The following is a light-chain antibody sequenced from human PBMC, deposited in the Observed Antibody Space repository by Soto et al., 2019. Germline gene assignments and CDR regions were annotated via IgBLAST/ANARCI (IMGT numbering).Light chain of an antibody. Sequence: EIVMTQSPATLSVSPVEGATLSGMASQGIGDTLAWYQQKPGQTPRLLIYDTSIRATGIPDRFSGSGSGTDFTPTISRLEPEDFAVYYCQQYGSSPGTFGQGTKVDIK. CDR1: QGIGDT. CDR3: QQYGSSPGT. J-gene: IGKJ1*01. V-gene: IGKV3-20*01. CDR2: DTS.